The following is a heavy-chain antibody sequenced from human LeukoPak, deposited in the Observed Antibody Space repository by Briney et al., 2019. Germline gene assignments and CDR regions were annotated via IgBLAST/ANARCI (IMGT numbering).Heavy chain of an antibody. D-gene: IGHD3-3*01. Sequence: GGSLRLSCAASGFTFNTFWMTWVRQAPGEGLEWVSSISSSNTYIYYADSVKGRFTISRDNAKNSLYLQMNSLRAEDTALYYCARADPYEDWGQGTLVTVSS. V-gene: IGHV3-21*01. CDR1: GFTFNTFW. J-gene: IGHJ4*02. CDR2: ISSSNTYI. CDR3: ARADPYED.